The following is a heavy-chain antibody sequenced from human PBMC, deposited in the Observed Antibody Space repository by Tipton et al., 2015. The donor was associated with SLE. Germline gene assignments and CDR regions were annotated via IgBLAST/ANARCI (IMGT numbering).Heavy chain of an antibody. CDR1: GGSVSSGSYY. V-gene: IGHV4-39*07. CDR2: IYYSGST. J-gene: IGHJ4*02. CDR3: VRLRSKVLIDY. D-gene: IGHD2-8*01. Sequence: TLSLNCTVYGGSVSSGSYYWAWIRQPPGKGPEWIGTIYYSGSTYYYPSLKSRITISVDTSKNQFSLEVRSVTAADTAVYYCVRLRSKVLIDYWGQGTLVTVSS.